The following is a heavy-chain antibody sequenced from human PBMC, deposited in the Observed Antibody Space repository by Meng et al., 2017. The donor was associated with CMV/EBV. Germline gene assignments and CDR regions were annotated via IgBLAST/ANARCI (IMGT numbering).Heavy chain of an antibody. CDR1: GFTFSSYW. V-gene: IGHV3-74*01. Sequence: GESLKISCAASGFTFSSYWMHWVRQAPGKGLVWVSRINSDGSSTSYADSVKGRFTISRDNAKNTLYLQMNSLRAEDTAVYYCASDTGAEDYWGQGTPVTVSS. CDR2: INSDGSST. D-gene: IGHD1-14*01. J-gene: IGHJ4*02. CDR3: ASDTGAEDY.